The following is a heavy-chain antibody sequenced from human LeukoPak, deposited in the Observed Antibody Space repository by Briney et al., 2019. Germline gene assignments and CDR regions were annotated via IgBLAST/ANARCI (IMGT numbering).Heavy chain of an antibody. CDR2: IYYSGST. CDR1: GGSISSYH. Sequence: SETLSLTCTVSGGSISSYHWSWIRQPPGKGLEWIGYIYYSGSTNYNPSLKSRVTISVDTSKNQFSLKLSSVTAADTAVYYCARLWANYYYYMDVWGKGTTFTVSS. J-gene: IGHJ6*03. D-gene: IGHD5-12*01. CDR3: ARLWANYYYYMDV. V-gene: IGHV4-59*01.